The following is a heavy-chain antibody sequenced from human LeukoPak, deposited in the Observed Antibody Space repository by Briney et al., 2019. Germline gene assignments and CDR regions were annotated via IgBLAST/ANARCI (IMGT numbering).Heavy chain of an antibody. D-gene: IGHD3-16*01. V-gene: IGHV1-46*01. Sequence: ASVKVSCKASGYTFTSYYMHWVRQAPGQGLEWMGIINPSGGSTSYAQKFQGRVTMTRDTSTSTVYMELSSLRAEDTAVYYCARDRGTQEEDWYFDLWGRGTLVTVSS. CDR1: GYTFTSYY. J-gene: IGHJ2*01. CDR2: INPSGGST. CDR3: ARDRGTQEEDWYFDL.